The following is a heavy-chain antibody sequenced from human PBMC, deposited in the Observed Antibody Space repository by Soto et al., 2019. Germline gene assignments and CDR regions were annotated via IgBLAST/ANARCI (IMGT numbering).Heavy chain of an antibody. CDR2: INHSGST. Sequence: SETLSLTCAVYGGSFSGYYWSWIRQPPGKGLEWIGEINHSGSTNYNPSLKSRVTISVDTSKNQFSLKLSSVTAADTAVYYCARVSYYYYGMDVWGQATTVTVSS. CDR1: GGSFSGYY. V-gene: IGHV4-34*01. CDR3: ARVSYYYYGMDV. J-gene: IGHJ6*02.